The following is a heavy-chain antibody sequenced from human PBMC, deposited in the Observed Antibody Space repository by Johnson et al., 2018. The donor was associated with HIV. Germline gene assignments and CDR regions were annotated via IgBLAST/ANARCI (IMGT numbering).Heavy chain of an antibody. J-gene: IGHJ3*02. D-gene: IGHD6-19*01. CDR3: AREIPQQWLVRRGAFDI. Sequence: QVQLVESGGGVVQPGRSLRLSCAASRFTFSSTAMHWVHQAPGKGLEWVAFIRYDGSTKYYADSVKGRFTISRDNSKNTLYLQMNSLRAEDTAVYYCAREIPQQWLVRRGAFDIWGQGTMVTVSS. V-gene: IGHV3-30*02. CDR1: RFTFSSTA. CDR2: IRYDGSTK.